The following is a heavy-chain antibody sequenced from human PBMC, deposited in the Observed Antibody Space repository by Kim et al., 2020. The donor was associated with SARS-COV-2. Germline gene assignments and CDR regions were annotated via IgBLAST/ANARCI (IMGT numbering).Heavy chain of an antibody. CDR1: GFTFTNYG. D-gene: IGHD3-16*02. J-gene: IGHJ4*02. Sequence: GGSLRLSCAASGFTFTNYGMHWVRQAPGKGLEWVAFMSYDGSEKYYGDSVKGRFTISRDNSKNMVYLQMNSLRPEDTALYYCATDYRQREDFFDYWGQGT. V-gene: IGHV3-30*03. CDR2: MSYDGSEK. CDR3: ATDYRQREDFFDY.